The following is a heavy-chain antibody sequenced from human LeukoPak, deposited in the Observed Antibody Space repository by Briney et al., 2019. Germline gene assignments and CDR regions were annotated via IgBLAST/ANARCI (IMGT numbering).Heavy chain of an antibody. CDR1: GFTFSSYW. D-gene: IGHD4-17*01. CDR2: ISSSSSYI. J-gene: IGHJ5*02. CDR3: VAGDYNWFDP. Sequence: GGSLRLSCAASGFTFSSYWMSWVRQAPGKGLEWVSSISSSSSYIYYADSVKGRFTISRDNAKNSLYLQMNSLRAEDTAVYYCVAGDYNWFDPWGQGTLVTVSS. V-gene: IGHV3-21*01.